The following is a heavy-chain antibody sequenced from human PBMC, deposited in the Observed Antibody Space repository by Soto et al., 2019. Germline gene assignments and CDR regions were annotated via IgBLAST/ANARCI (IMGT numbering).Heavy chain of an antibody. CDR2: IYANGSP. J-gene: IGHJ4*02. D-gene: IGHD1-26*01. CDR1: GGSISVYY. V-gene: IGHV4-59*01. Sequence: SETLSLTCTISGGSISVYYWSWIRQSPGQALEWIGYIYANGSPYYNPSLRSRVLISAGTSKNQVSLELTSATAADTAVYFCARGVGSSPPRYWGRGTLVTVSS. CDR3: ARGVGSSPPRY.